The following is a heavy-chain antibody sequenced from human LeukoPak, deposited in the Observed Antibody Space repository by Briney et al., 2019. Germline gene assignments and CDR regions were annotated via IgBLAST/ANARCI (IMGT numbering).Heavy chain of an antibody. CDR3: ARDLIVGTIIRHYFDY. CDR2: IRYDGSNK. Sequence: PGGSLRLSCAASGFTFSSYGMHWVRQAPGKGLEWVAFIRYDGSNKYYADSVKGRFTISRDNSKNTLYLQMNSLRAEDTAVYYCARDLIVGTIIRHYFDYWGQGTLVTVSS. CDR1: GFTFSSYG. V-gene: IGHV3-30*02. D-gene: IGHD1-26*01. J-gene: IGHJ4*02.